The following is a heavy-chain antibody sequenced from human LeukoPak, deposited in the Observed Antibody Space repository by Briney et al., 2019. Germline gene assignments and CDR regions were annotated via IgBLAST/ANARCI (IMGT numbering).Heavy chain of an antibody. CDR3: ARGQGEHSSSWYAHPFSYYYYMDV. J-gene: IGHJ6*03. D-gene: IGHD6-13*01. Sequence: GASVKVSCKASGYTFTSYGISWVRQAPGQGLEWMGWISAYNGNTNYAQKLQGRVTMTTDTSTSTAYMELRSLRSDDTAVYYCARGQGEHSSSWYAHPFSYYYYMDVWGKGTTVTVSS. V-gene: IGHV1-18*01. CDR1: GYTFTSYG. CDR2: ISAYNGNT.